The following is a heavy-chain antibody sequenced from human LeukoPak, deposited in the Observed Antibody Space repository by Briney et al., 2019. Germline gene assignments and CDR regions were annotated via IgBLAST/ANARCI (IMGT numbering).Heavy chain of an antibody. Sequence: PGGSLRLSCAASGFTFSSYAMSWVRQAPGKGLEWVSAISGSGGSTYYADSVKGRFTISRDNSKNTLYLQMNSLRAEDTAVYYCVEVGATSFALNFDYWGQGTLFTVSS. CDR2: ISGSGGST. CDR3: VEVGATSFALNFDY. V-gene: IGHV3-23*01. D-gene: IGHD1-26*01. J-gene: IGHJ4*02. CDR1: GFTFSSYA.